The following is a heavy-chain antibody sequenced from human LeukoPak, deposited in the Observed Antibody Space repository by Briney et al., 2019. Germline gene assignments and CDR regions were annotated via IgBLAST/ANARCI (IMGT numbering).Heavy chain of an antibody. CDR3: ASASSGWYNFDY. CDR2: IRPGGGST. CDR1: GFTFSTYA. D-gene: IGHD6-19*01. V-gene: IGHV3-23*01. Sequence: GGSLRLSCTASGFTFSTYAMSWVRQAPGKGLEWVSHIRPGGGSTSYADSVRGRFTTSRDNSKNTLHLQMNNLRAEDTAVYYCASASSGWYNFDYWGQGTLVTVSS. J-gene: IGHJ4*02.